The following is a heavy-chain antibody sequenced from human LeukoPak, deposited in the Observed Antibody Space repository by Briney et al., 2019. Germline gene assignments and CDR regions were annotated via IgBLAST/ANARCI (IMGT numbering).Heavy chain of an antibody. V-gene: IGHV3-21*01. Sequence: GGSLRLSCAAPGFIFSTYSINWVRQAPGKGLEWVSSISSSTNYRHYAESVKGRFTISRDNAKNSLYLQMNSLRAEDTAMYYCARSKTIQLDALDVWGKGTTVTVSS. J-gene: IGHJ6*04. D-gene: IGHD2-2*02. CDR3: ARSKTIQLDALDV. CDR1: GFIFSTYS. CDR2: ISSSTNYR.